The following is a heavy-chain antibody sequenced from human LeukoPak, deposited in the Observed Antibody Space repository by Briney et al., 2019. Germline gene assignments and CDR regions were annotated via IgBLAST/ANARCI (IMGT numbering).Heavy chain of an antibody. CDR1: GGSFSGYY. Sequence: SETLSLTCAVYGGSFSGYYWSWIRQPPGRGLEWIGEINHSGSTNYNPSLKSRVTISVDTSKNQFSLQLNSVTPEDTAVYYCARDLEEEGAVGSGYYYAMDVWGQGTTVTVSS. CDR3: ARDLEEEGAVGSGYYYAMDV. V-gene: IGHV4-34*01. CDR2: INHSGST. D-gene: IGHD1-1*01. J-gene: IGHJ6*02.